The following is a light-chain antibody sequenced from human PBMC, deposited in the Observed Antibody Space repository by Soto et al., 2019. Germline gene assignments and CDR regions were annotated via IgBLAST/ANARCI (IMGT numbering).Light chain of an antibody. CDR1: QSVTNNF. V-gene: IGKV3-20*01. CDR2: GAS. Sequence: IVLTQSPGTLSLSPGERATLSCGASQSVTNNFLAWYQQKPGQAPRLLIYGASSRATGVPDRFSGSGSGTDFTLSISRLEPGYFAVYYCQRYGTPLFTFGPGTKVDIK. CDR3: QRYGTPLFT. J-gene: IGKJ3*01.